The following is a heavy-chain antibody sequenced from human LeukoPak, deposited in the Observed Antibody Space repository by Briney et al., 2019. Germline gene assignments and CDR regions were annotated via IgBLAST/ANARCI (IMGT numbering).Heavy chain of an antibody. CDR1: GYTFTSYY. J-gene: IGHJ4*02. D-gene: IGHD3-22*01. Sequence: ASVKVSCKASGYTFTSYYMHWVRQAPGQGLEWRGIINPSGGSTSYAQKFQGRVTMTRDMSTSTVYMELSSLRSEDTAVYYCAIYYYDSSGMPLGFDYWGQGTLVTVSS. CDR2: INPSGGST. V-gene: IGHV1-46*01. CDR3: AIYYYDSSGMPLGFDY.